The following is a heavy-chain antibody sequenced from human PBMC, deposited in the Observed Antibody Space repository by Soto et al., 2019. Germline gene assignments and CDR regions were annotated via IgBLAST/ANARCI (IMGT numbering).Heavy chain of an antibody. J-gene: IGHJ4*02. CDR1: GFTFSSYA. V-gene: IGHV3-30-3*01. D-gene: IGHD5-18*01. Sequence: GGSLRLSCAASGFTFSSYAMHWVRQAPGKGLEWVAVISYDGSNKYYADSVKGRFTISRDNSKNTLYLQMNSLRAEDTAVYYCARGETWIQLWFPGYWGQGTVVTAPQ. CDR2: ISYDGSNK. CDR3: ARGETWIQLWFPGY.